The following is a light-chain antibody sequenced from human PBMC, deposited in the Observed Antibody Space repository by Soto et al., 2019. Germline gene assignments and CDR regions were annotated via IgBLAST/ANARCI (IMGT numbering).Light chain of an antibody. Sequence: QAVVTHEPSLTLSPGGTVTLTCGSRTVAVTSGHYPYWLQQKPGQAPRTLIYDTSNKHSWTPARFSGSLLGGKAALTLSGAQHEDEAAYYCLLAYSGARVFGGGTKLTVL. J-gene: IGLJ3*02. V-gene: IGLV7-46*01. CDR1: TVAVTSGHY. CDR2: DTS. CDR3: LLAYSGARV.